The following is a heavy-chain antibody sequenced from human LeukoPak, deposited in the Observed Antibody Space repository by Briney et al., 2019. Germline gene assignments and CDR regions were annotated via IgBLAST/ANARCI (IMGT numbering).Heavy chain of an antibody. CDR3: AREIVGATTFDY. V-gene: IGHV1-2*02. Sequence: GGSLRLSCAASGYTFTGYYMHWVRQAPGQGLEWMGWINPNSGGTNYAQKFQGRVTMTRDTSISTAYMELSRLRSDDTAVYYCAREIVGATTFDYWGQGTLVTVSS. D-gene: IGHD1-26*01. CDR1: GYTFTGYY. J-gene: IGHJ4*02. CDR2: INPNSGGT.